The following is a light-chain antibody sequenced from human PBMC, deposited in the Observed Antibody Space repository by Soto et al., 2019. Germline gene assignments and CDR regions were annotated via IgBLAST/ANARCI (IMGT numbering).Light chain of an antibody. CDR1: QSISSW. V-gene: IGKV1-5*01. Sequence: DIQMTQSPSTLSASVGDRVTITCRASQSISSWLAWYQQEPGKAPKLLIYDASTLEGGVPSRFSGSGSGTEFTLTISRLQPDDFATYYCQQCSSYPYTFGQGTKVDIK. CDR2: DAS. J-gene: IGKJ2*01. CDR3: QQCSSYPYT.